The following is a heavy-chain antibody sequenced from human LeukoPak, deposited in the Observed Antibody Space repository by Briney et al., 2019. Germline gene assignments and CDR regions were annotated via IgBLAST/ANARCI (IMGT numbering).Heavy chain of an antibody. Sequence: ASVKVSCKASGYTFTGYYMHWVRQAPGQGLEWMGWINPNSGGTNYAQKFQGRVTKTRDTSISTAYMELSRLRSDDTAVYYCARTAGYYDSSGCYWGQGTLVTVSS. CDR2: INPNSGGT. D-gene: IGHD3-22*01. J-gene: IGHJ4*02. CDR3: ARTAGYYDSSGCY. V-gene: IGHV1-2*02. CDR1: GYTFTGYY.